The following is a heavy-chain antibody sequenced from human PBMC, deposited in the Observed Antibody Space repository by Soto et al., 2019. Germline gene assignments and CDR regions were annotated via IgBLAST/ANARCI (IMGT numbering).Heavy chain of an antibody. CDR1: GYTFTSYY. Sequence: ASVKVSCKASGYTFTSYYMHWVRQAPGQGLEWMGIINPSGGSTSYAQKFQGGVTMTRDTSTSTVYMELSSLRSVDTAVYYCARGPLSGYDTPWGQGTLVTVSS. J-gene: IGHJ5*02. CDR2: INPSGGST. V-gene: IGHV1-46*03. CDR3: ARGPLSGYDTP. D-gene: IGHD5-12*01.